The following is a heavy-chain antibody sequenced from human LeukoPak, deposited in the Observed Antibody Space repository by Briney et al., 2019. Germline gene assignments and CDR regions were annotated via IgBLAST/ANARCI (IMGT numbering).Heavy chain of an antibody. CDR3: AKDRPITMIVFVTGAFDI. D-gene: IGHD3-22*01. CDR2: ISGSCGST. Sequence: GGSLRLSCAASGFNFSSYAMSWVRQAPGKGLEWVSAISGSCGSTYYADSVKGRFTISRDNSKNTLYLQMNSLRAEDTAVYYCAKDRPITMIVFVTGAFDIWGQGTMVTVSS. CDR1: GFNFSSYA. J-gene: IGHJ3*02. V-gene: IGHV3-23*01.